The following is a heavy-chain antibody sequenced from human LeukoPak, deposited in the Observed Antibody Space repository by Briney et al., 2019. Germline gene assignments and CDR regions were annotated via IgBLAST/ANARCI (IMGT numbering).Heavy chain of an antibody. Sequence: SETLSLICNVSGDSVSSGIYYWNWIRQPPGKGLEWIGYIYYSGSTNYNPSLKSRVTISVDTSKNQFSLKVSSVTAADTAVYYCARVSIVGATYDYWGQGTLVTVSS. CDR1: GDSVSSGIYY. J-gene: IGHJ4*02. D-gene: IGHD1-26*01. CDR2: IYYSGST. CDR3: ARVSIVGATYDY. V-gene: IGHV4-61*01.